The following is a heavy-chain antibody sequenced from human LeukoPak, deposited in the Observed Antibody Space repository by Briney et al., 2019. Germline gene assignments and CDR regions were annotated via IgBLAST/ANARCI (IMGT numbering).Heavy chain of an antibody. J-gene: IGHJ4*02. CDR2: IYSGGST. CDR3: ARSVRGVIRTYFDY. V-gene: IGHV3-66*01. CDR1: GFTVSSNY. Sequence: GGSLRLSCAASGFTVSSNYMSWVRQAPGKGLEWVSVIYSGGSTYYADSVKGRFTISRDNSKNTLYLQMNSLRAEDTAVYYCARSVRGVIRTYFDYWGQGTLVTVSS. D-gene: IGHD3-10*01.